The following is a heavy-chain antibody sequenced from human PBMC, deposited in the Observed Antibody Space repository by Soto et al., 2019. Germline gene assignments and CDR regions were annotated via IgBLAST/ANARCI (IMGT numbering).Heavy chain of an antibody. D-gene: IGHD3-3*01. J-gene: IGHJ4*02. CDR3: ARDVFFFFRTGSPSRFIVL. CDR2: IHAGNGNT. Sequence: GASVKVSCKTFGFTFTNYVLFWVRQAPGQRLEWVGWIHAGNGNTESSEKFQGRVTLTTDTSASTAYMELSSLRSEDTALYYCARDVFFFFRTGSPSRFIVLWGQGFLLSVS. V-gene: IGHV1-3*01. CDR1: GFTFTNYV.